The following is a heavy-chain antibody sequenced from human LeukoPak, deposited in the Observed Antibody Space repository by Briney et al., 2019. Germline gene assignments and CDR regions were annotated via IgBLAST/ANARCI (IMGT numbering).Heavy chain of an antibody. CDR2: IYYSGST. CDR3: ARVVYYYDSSGIDY. J-gene: IGHJ4*02. CDR1: GGSISSSSYY. D-gene: IGHD3-22*01. V-gene: IGHV4-39*07. Sequence: SETLSLTCTVSGGSISSSSYYWGWLRQPPGKGLEWIGSIYYSGSTYYNPSLKSRVTISVDTSKNQFSLKLSSVTAADTAVYYCARVVYYYDSSGIDYWGQGTLVTVSS.